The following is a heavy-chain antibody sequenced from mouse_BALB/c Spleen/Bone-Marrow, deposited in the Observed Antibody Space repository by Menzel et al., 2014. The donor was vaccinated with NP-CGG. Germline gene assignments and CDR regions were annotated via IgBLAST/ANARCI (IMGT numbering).Heavy chain of an antibody. J-gene: IGHJ4*01. CDR3: ARSGKVRNAMDY. Sequence: VHLQQSGAELVRPGVSVKISCKGSGYTFTDYAIHWVKQSHAKSLEWIGLISGYYGDAIYNQKFKGKATMTVDKSSRTAYMDLARLTSEDSAIYYCARSGKVRNAMDYWGQGTSVTVSS. V-gene: IGHV1-67*01. CDR1: GYTFTDYA. D-gene: IGHD2-14*01. CDR2: ISGYYGDA.